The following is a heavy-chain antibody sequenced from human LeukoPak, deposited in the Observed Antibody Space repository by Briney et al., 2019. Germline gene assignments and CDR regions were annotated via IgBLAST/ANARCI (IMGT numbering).Heavy chain of an antibody. J-gene: IGHJ4*02. D-gene: IGHD3-3*01. Sequence: GASVKVSCKASGYTFTSYDINWVRQATGQGLEWMGWMNPNSGNTGYAQKFQGRVTMTRNTSISTAYIELSSLRSEDTAVYYCARALQNSITIFGVVNFDYWGQGTLVTVSS. CDR2: MNPNSGNT. CDR3: ARALQNSITIFGVVNFDY. V-gene: IGHV1-8*01. CDR1: GYTFTSYD.